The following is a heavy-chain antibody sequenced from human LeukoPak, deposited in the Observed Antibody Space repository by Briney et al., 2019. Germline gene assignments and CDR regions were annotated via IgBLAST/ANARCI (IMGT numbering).Heavy chain of an antibody. CDR2: IYYSGST. V-gene: IGHV4-30-4*01. D-gene: IGHD3-10*01. CDR1: GGSISSGDYY. CDR3: ARALSVRGAQGRFDP. J-gene: IGHJ5*02. Sequence: PSETLSLTCTVSGGSISSGDYYWSWIRQPPGKGLEWIGYIYYSGSTYYNPSLKSRVTISVDTSKNQFSLKLSSVTAADTALYYCARALSVRGAQGRFDPWGQGTLVTVSS.